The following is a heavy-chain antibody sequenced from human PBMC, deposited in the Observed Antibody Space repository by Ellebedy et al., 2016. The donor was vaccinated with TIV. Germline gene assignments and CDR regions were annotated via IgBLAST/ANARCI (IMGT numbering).Heavy chain of an antibody. D-gene: IGHD4-17*01. V-gene: IGHV3-7*01. CDR1: GFSFRNYW. Sequence: GESLKISCGASGFSFRNYWMTWVRQAPGKGLEWVANINQDGSEKHYVDSVEGRFTISRDNAKKSLYLQMISLRAEDTAVYYCASDGSYGDFLSPTHAFENWGQGTMVIVSS. CDR3: ASDGSYGDFLSPTHAFEN. J-gene: IGHJ3*02. CDR2: INQDGSEK.